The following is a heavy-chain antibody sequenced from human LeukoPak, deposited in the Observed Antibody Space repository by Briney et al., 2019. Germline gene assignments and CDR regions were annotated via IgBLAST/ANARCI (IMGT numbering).Heavy chain of an antibody. D-gene: IGHD4-17*01. CDR3: ATSGDDYGDFDS. CDR2: MHYSGST. V-gene: IGHV4-59*11. J-gene: IGHJ4*02. CDR1: GGSISSHY. Sequence: SETLSLTCTVSGGSISSHYWSWIRQPPGEGLEWIAYMHYSGSTKYNPSLKSRVTMSVDTSKNQFSLKLSSVTAADTAVYYCATSGDDYGDFDSWGQGALVTVSS.